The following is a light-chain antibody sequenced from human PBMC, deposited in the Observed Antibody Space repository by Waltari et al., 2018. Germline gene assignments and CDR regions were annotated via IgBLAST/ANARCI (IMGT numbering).Light chain of an antibody. V-gene: IGKV1-5*03. Sequence: DIQMTQSPSTLSASVGDRVTISCRATESINSCLSWYQQKPGKAPKLLISRSFNLESGVPSRFSGSGSGTEFILTISSLQPDDLATYHCQQYKRPPWTFGQGTKV. CDR3: QQYKRPPWT. J-gene: IGKJ1*01. CDR1: ESINSC. CDR2: RSF.